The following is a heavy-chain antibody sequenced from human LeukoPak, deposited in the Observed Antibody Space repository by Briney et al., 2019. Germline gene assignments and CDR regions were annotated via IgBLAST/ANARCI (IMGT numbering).Heavy chain of an antibody. CDR2: ITGSGGNT. D-gene: IGHD7-27*01. Sequence: SGGSLRLSCVASGFTFSSYAMSWVRRSPGKGLEWVSTITGSGGNTFYADPVKGRFAVSRDNSKNTLYLQMNSLRAEDTAVYYCAKTGQFDYWGQGTLVTVSS. J-gene: IGHJ4*02. CDR1: GFTFSSYA. V-gene: IGHV3-23*01. CDR3: AKTGQFDY.